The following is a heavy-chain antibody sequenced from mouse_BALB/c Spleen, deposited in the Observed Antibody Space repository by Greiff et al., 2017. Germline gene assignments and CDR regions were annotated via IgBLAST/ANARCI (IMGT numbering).Heavy chain of an antibody. CDR3: VRDGVEGDYAMDY. V-gene: IGHV2-9-2*01. CDR1: GFSLTSYD. Sequence: VKLMESGPGLVAPSQSLSITCTVSGFSLTSYDISWIRQPPGKGLEWLGVIWTGGGTNYNSAFMSRLSISKDNSKSQVFLKMNSLQTDDTAIYYCVRDGVEGDYAMDYWGQGTSVTVSS. J-gene: IGHJ4*01. CDR2: IWTGGGT. D-gene: IGHD1-3*01.